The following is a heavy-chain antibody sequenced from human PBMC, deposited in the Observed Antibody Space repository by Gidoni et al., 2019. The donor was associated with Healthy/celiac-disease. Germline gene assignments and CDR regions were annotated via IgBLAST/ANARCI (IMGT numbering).Heavy chain of an antibody. V-gene: IGHV3-23*01. CDR2: ISGSGCST. CDR1: GFTVISYA. J-gene: IGHJ5*02. CDR3: AKDRGFREGRYNWFDP. Sequence: VQLLECGGGLVQPGGSLRLSCAAAGFTVISYAMSWVRQAPGKGLEGVAAISGSGCSTYYADSVKCRFTISRDNSKNTLYLQLNRLRAEDTAVYYCAKDRGFREGRYNWFDPWGQGTLVTVSS. D-gene: IGHD1-26*01.